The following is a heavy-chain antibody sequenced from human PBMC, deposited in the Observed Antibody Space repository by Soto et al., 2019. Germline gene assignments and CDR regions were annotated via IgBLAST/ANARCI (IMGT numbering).Heavy chain of an antibody. V-gene: IGHV3-7*03. J-gene: IGHJ6*02. Sequence: EVHLVESGGGLVQPGGSLRVSCAASGFTFRACWMSFVRQAPGKGLEWVANISPDGRTEYYVDSVRGRFTISRDNSKNSLDLQMNSLRVEDTAVYYCALDPRGYSYGLFWSYSHLDVWGQGTTVTVSS. D-gene: IGHD5-18*01. CDR2: ISPDGRTE. CDR3: ALDPRGYSYGLFWSYSHLDV. CDR1: GFTFRACW.